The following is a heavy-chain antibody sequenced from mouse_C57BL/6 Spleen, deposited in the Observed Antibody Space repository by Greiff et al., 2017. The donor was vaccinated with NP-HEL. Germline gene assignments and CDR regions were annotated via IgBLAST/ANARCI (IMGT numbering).Heavy chain of an antibody. Sequence: VQLQQSGPELVKPGASVKISCKASGYSFTGYYMDWVKQSPEKSLEWIGEINPSTGGTTYNQKFKAKATLTVDKSSSTAYMQLKSLTSEDSAVYYCASPFYYYGSSYGAMDYWGQGTSVTVSS. V-gene: IGHV1-42*01. CDR2: INPSTGGT. CDR1: GYSFTGYY. CDR3: ASPFYYYGSSYGAMDY. D-gene: IGHD1-1*01. J-gene: IGHJ4*01.